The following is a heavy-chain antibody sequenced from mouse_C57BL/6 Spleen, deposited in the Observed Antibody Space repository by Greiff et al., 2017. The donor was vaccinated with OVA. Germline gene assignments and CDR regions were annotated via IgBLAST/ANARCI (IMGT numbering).Heavy chain of an antibody. CDR1: GYTFTSYW. Sequence: QVQLQQPGAELVKPGASVKLSCKASGYTFTSYWMQWVKQRPGQGLEWIGEIDPSDSYTNYNQKFKGKATLTLDTSSSTAYMQLSSLTSEDSAVYYCARGVYYGSSYEFAYWGQGTLVTVSA. V-gene: IGHV1-50*01. D-gene: IGHD1-1*01. J-gene: IGHJ3*01. CDR3: ARGVYYGSSYEFAY. CDR2: IDPSDSYT.